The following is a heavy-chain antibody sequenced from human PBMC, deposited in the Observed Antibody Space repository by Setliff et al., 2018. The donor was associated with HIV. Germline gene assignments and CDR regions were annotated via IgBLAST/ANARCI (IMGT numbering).Heavy chain of an antibody. Sequence: PSETLSLTCTVSGASMSSGDYYWSWIRQPPGKGLEWIGYIYYSGNSYYKPSLKSRVTLSVDTSKNQFSLKVNSVTAADTAVYYCAREVNIPVRGITDDAFDIWGQGTMVTVSS. CDR1: GASMSSGDYY. V-gene: IGHV4-30-4*08. CDR2: IYYSGNS. J-gene: IGHJ3*02. D-gene: IGHD3-10*01. CDR3: AREVNIPVRGITDDAFDI.